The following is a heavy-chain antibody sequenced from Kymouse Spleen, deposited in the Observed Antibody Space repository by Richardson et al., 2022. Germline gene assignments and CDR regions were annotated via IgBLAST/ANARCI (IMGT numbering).Heavy chain of an antibody. CDR2: ISSSGSTI. CDR1: GFTFSDYY. D-gene: IGHD3-10*01. V-gene: IGHV3-11*01. Sequence: QVQLVESGGGLVKPGGSLRLSCAASGFTFSDYYMSWIRQAPGKGLEWVSYISSSGSTIYYADSVKGRFTISRDNAKNSLYLQMNSLRAEDTAVYYCARYYYGSGSYYDYYYYGMDVWGQGTTVTVSS. J-gene: IGHJ6*02. CDR3: ARYYYGSGSYYDYYYYGMDV.